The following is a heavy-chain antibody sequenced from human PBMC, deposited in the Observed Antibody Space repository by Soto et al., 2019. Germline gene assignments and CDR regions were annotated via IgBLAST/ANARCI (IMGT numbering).Heavy chain of an antibody. CDR2: ISGSGGGI. CDR1: GFTFSSYA. J-gene: IGHJ5*02. V-gene: IGHV3-23*01. Sequence: GGSLRLSCAASGFTFSSYAMSWVRQAPGKGLEWVSAISGSGGGIYYADSVKGRFTISRDNSKNTLYLQMNSLRAEDTAVYYCAKDGYYGSGSYYNRYNWFDPWGQGTLVTVSS. CDR3: AKDGYYGSGSYYNRYNWFDP. D-gene: IGHD3-10*01.